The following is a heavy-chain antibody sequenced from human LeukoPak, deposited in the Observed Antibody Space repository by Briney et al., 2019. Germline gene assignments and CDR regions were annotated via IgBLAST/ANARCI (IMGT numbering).Heavy chain of an antibody. CDR3: AKGEDSGRYFDLLGEPANSSAVDY. V-gene: IGHV3-23*01. D-gene: IGHD3-9*01. Sequence: GGSLRLSCAASGFTFSSYAMSWVRQAPGKGLEWVSAISGSGGSTYYADSVKGRFTISRDKSKSPLYPQKNSVRAEDTAVYYCAKGEDSGRYFDLLGEPANSSAVDYWGQGTLVSVSS. J-gene: IGHJ4*02. CDR1: GFTFSSYA. CDR2: ISGSGGST.